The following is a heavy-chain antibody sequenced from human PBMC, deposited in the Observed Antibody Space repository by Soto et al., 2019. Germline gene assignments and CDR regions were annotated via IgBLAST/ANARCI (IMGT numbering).Heavy chain of an antibody. D-gene: IGHD3-22*01. V-gene: IGHV3-23*01. CDR1: GFTFSSYA. CDR3: AKHLYYYDSSGYYFDY. Sequence: GGSLRLSCAASGFTFSSYAMSWVRQAPGKGLEWVSAISGSGGSTYYADSVKGRFTISRDNSKNTLYLQMNSLRAEDTAVYYCAKHLYYYDSSGYYFDYWGQGTLVTVSS. CDR2: ISGSGGST. J-gene: IGHJ4*02.